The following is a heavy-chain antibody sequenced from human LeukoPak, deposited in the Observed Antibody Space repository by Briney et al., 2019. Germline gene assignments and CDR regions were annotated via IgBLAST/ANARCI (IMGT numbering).Heavy chain of an antibody. J-gene: IGHJ3*02. CDR1: GYTFTGYY. V-gene: IGHV1-2*06. CDR2: INPNSGGT. D-gene: IGHD4-17*01. CDR3: ARGYGDFNAFDI. Sequence: GASVKVSCKTSGYTFTGYYMHWVRQAPGQGLEWMERINPNSGGTNYVQKFQGRVTMTRDTSISTAYMEMSRLRSDDTAVYYCARGYGDFNAFDIWGQGTMVTVSS.